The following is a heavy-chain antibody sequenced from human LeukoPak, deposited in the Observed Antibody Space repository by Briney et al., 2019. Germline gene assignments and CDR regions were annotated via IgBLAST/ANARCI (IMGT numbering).Heavy chain of an antibody. Sequence: ASVKVSCKASGYTFTSYGISWVRQAPGQGLEWMGWIGAYNGNTNYAQKLQGRVTMTTDTSASTAYMELRSLRSDDTAVYYCARDLSPRSYDSSAPDAFGIWGQGTMVTVSS. V-gene: IGHV1-18*01. J-gene: IGHJ3*02. CDR3: ARDLSPRSYDSSAPDAFGI. D-gene: IGHD3-22*01. CDR1: GYTFTSYG. CDR2: IGAYNGNT.